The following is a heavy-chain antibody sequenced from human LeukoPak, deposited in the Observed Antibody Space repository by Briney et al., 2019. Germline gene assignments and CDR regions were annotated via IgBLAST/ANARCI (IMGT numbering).Heavy chain of an antibody. D-gene: IGHD2-21*02. Sequence: GGSLRLSCAASGFTFSSYWMHWVRQAPGKGLVWVSRINSDGSSTSYADSVKGRFTISRDNAKNSQYLQMNSLRVEDTALYSXXXAQTYGDSRLLLDYWGQGTLVTVSS. J-gene: IGHJ4*02. CDR1: GFTFSSYW. V-gene: IGHV3-74*01. CDR3: XXAQTYGDSRLLLDY. CDR2: INSDGSST.